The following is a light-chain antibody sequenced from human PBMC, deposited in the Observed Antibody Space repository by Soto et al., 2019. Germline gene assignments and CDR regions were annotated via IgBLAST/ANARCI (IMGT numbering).Light chain of an antibody. CDR3: QQYNNWPPIT. V-gene: IGKV3-15*01. CDR2: GAS. CDR1: QSVSGN. J-gene: IGKJ5*01. Sequence: EIVMTQSPATLSVSPGERATLSCRASQSVSGNLAWYQQKPGQTPRLLIYGASTRATGIPARFSGSGSGTEFTLTISSMQYEDFVIYYCQQYNNWPPITFGQGTRLEIK.